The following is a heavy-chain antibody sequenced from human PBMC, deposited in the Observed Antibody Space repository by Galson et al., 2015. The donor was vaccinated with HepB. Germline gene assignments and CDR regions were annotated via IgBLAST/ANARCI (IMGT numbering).Heavy chain of an antibody. D-gene: IGHD3-3*01. J-gene: IGHJ3*02. CDR3: ARLTIFGVVRYAFDI. CDR1: GGSISSSSYY. Sequence: ETLSLTCTVSGGSISSSSYYWGWIRQPPGKGLEWIGSIYYSGSTYYNPSLKSRVTISVDTSKNQFSLKLSSVTAADTAVYYCARLTIFGVVRYAFDIWGQGTMVTVSS. CDR2: IYYSGST. V-gene: IGHV4-39*01.